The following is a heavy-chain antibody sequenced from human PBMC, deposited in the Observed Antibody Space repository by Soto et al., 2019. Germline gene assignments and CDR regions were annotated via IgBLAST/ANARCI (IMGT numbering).Heavy chain of an antibody. CDR3: AKDSSDRSFDY. CDR1: GFTFDDYA. Sequence: EVQLVESGGGLVQPGRSLRLSCAASGFTFDDYAMHWVRQAPGKGLEWVSGISWNSGSIGYADSVKGRFTISRDNAKNSLYLQMNSLRAEDTALYYCAKDSSDRSFDYWGQGTLVTVSS. D-gene: IGHD2-15*01. CDR2: ISWNSGSI. J-gene: IGHJ4*02. V-gene: IGHV3-9*01.